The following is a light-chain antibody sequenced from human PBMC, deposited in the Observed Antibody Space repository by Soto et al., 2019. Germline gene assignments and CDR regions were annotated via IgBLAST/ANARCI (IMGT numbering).Light chain of an antibody. CDR2: SAS. CDR1: EGIGNS. CDR3: QKYNTVPAT. J-gene: IGKJ5*01. V-gene: IGKV1-27*01. Sequence: DIQMTQSPPSLSASVGDRVTITCRASEGIGNSLAWYQQKPGTVPKLLIYSASTLQSGVPSRFSGRGSGTDFTLTISSLQTEDVAAYYCQKYNTVPATFGQGTRLVIK.